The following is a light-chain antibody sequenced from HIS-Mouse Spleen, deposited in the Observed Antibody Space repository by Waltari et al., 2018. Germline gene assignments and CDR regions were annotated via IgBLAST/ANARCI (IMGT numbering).Light chain of an antibody. CDR2: KDS. CDR1: ALPKQY. Sequence: SYELTQPPSVSASPGQPARINGHGDALPKQYAYWYQQKPGQAPVLVIYKDSERPAGITERFSGSSSGTTVTLTISGVQAEDEADYYCQSADSSGTNWVFGGGTKLTVL. CDR3: QSADSSGTNWV. V-gene: IGLV3-25*03. J-gene: IGLJ3*02.